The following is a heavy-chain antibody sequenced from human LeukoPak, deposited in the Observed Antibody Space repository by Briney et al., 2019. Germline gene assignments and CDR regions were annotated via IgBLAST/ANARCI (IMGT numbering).Heavy chain of an antibody. CDR3: AREGALTVTKDAFDI. Sequence: PGGSLRLSCAASGFTFSSYEMNWVRQAPGKGLEWVSYISSSGSTIYYADSVKGRFTISRDNAKNSLYLQMNSLRAEDTAVYYCAREGALTVTKDAFDIWGQGTMVTASS. CDR1: GFTFSSYE. J-gene: IGHJ3*02. V-gene: IGHV3-48*03. CDR2: ISSSGSTI. D-gene: IGHD4-17*01.